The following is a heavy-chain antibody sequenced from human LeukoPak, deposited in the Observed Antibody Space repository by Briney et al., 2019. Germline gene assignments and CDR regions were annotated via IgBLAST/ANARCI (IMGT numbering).Heavy chain of an antibody. CDR3: AREGSNYDFWSGYYFGGYDAFDI. J-gene: IGHJ3*02. CDR2: IIPILGIA. V-gene: IGHV1-69*04. Sequence: SVKVSCKASGGTFSSYTISWVRQAPGQGLEWMGRIIPILGIANYAQKFQGRVTIAADKSTSTAYMELSSLRSEDTAVYYCAREGSNYDFWSGYYFGGYDAFDIWGQGTMVTVSS. CDR1: GGTFSSYT. D-gene: IGHD3-3*01.